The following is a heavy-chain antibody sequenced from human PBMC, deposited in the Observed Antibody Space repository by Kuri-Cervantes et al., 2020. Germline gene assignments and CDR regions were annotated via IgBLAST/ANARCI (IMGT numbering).Heavy chain of an antibody. V-gene: IGHV3-74*01. CDR2: INSDGSST. Sequence: GESLKISCAASGFTFSSYWMHWVRQAPGKGLVWVSRINSDGSSTSYADSVKGRFTISRDNAKNTLYLQMNSLRAEDTAVYYCAKIPNIVVVPAAIKLFFDYWGQGTLVTVSS. D-gene: IGHD2-2*01. J-gene: IGHJ4*02. CDR1: GFTFSSYW. CDR3: AKIPNIVVVPAAIKLFFDY.